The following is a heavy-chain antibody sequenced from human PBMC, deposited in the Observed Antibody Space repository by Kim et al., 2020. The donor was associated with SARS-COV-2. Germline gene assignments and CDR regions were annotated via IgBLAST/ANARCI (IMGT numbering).Heavy chain of an antibody. D-gene: IGHD5-18*01. CDR1: GFTFSSYS. CDR3: ARDRWIQLWSDKFDY. CDR2: ISSSSSYI. Sequence: GGSLRLSCAASGFTFSSYSMNWVRQAPGKGLEWVSSISSSSSYIYYADSVKGRFTISRDNAKNSLYLQMNSLRAEDTAVYYCARDRWIQLWSDKFDYWGQGTLVTVSS. V-gene: IGHV3-21*01. J-gene: IGHJ4*02.